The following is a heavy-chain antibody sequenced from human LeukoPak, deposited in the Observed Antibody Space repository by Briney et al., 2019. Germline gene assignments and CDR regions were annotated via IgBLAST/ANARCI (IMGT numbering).Heavy chain of an antibody. D-gene: IGHD3-9*01. CDR3: AKTTDILTGYSYYYYGMDV. Sequence: GSLRLSCAASGFTFSSYAMSWVRQAPGKGLEWVSAISGSGGSTYYADSVKGRFTISRDNSKNTLYLQMNSLRAEDTAVYYCAKTTDILTGYSYYYYGMDVWGQGTTVTVSS. J-gene: IGHJ6*02. V-gene: IGHV3-23*01. CDR1: GFTFSSYA. CDR2: ISGSGGST.